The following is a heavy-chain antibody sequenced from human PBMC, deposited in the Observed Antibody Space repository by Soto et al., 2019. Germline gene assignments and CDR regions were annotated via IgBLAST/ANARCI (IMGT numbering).Heavy chain of an antibody. D-gene: IGHD5-12*01. CDR1: GFTVSSNY. CDR2: IYSGGST. J-gene: IGHJ3*02. CDR3: AREERWLQFGAFDI. V-gene: IGHV3-53*01. Sequence: GGSLRLSCAASGFTVSSNYMSWVRQAPGKGLEWVSVIYSGGSTYYADSVKGRFTISRDNSKNTLYLQMNSLRAEDTAAYYCAREERWLQFGAFDIWGQGTMVTVSS.